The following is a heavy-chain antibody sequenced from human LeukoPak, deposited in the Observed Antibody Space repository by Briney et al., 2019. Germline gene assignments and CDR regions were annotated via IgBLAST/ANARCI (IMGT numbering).Heavy chain of an antibody. V-gene: IGHV1-2*06. Sequence: ASVKVSCKTSGYTFTGYYMHWVRQAPGQGLEWMGRINPNSGGTNYAQKFQGRVTMTRDTSISTAYMELSRLRSDDTAVYYCASGYDSSGYYYVFDYWGQGTLVTVSS. CDR1: GYTFTGYY. CDR2: INPNSGGT. J-gene: IGHJ4*02. D-gene: IGHD3-22*01. CDR3: ASGYDSSGYYYVFDY.